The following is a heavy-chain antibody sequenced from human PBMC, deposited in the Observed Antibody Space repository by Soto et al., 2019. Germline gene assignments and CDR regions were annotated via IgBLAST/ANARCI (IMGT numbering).Heavy chain of an antibody. V-gene: IGHV4-34*01. CDR3: ARVYYYDSSGYYPFDY. CDR1: GGSFSGYY. J-gene: IGHJ4*02. CDR2: INHSGST. Sequence: SETLSLTCAVYGGSFSGYYWSWIRQPPGKGLEWIGEINHSGSTNYNPSLKSRVTISVDTSKNQFSLKLSSVTAADTAVYYCARVYYYDSSGYYPFDYWGQGTLVTVYS. D-gene: IGHD3-22*01.